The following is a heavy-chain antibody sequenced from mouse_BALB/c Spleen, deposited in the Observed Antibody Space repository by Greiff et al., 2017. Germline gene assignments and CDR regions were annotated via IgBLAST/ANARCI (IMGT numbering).Heavy chain of an antibody. CDR3: ARGDYYGSSYDY. D-gene: IGHD1-1*01. J-gene: IGHJ2*01. CDR2: ISYDGSN. V-gene: IGHV3-6*02. CDR1: GYSITSGYY. Sequence: EVQRVESGPGLVKPSQSLSLTCSVTGYSITSGYYWNWIRQFPGNKLEWMGYISYDGSNNYNPSLKNRISITRDTSKNQFFLKLNSVTTEDTATYYCARGDYYGSSYDYWGQGTTLTVSS.